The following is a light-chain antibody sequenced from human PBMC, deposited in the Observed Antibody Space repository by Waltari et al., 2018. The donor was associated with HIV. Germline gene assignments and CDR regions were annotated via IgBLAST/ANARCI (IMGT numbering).Light chain of an antibody. CDR1: ENVRSK. V-gene: IGKV3-15*01. CDR2: DAS. Sequence: EIVMTQSPVTLSVSPGERATLSCRASENVRSKLAWYQQKAGQAPRLLIYDASTRASGIPARFSGSGSGTEFTLTISSLQSEDFAVYYCQQYNDWPRTFGQGTKVESK. J-gene: IGKJ1*01. CDR3: QQYNDWPRT.